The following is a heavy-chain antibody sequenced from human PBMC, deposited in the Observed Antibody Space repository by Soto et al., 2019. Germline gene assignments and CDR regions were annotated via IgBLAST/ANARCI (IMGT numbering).Heavy chain of an antibody. J-gene: IGHJ6*02. Sequence: QVQLVESGGGVVQPGRSLRLSCAASGFTFSSYGMHWVRQAPGKGLEWVAVIWYDGSNKYYADSVKGRFTISRDNSKNPLYRQMNSLRAEDTAVYYCARVGGPWLVYYGMYVWGQGTTVTVS. CDR2: IWYDGSNK. CDR3: ARVGGPWLVYYGMYV. D-gene: IGHD6-19*01. CDR1: GFTFSSYG. V-gene: IGHV3-33*01.